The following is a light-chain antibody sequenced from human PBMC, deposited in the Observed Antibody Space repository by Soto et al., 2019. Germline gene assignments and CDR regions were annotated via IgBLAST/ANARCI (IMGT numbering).Light chain of an antibody. V-gene: IGKV1-5*03. CDR3: QQYDSYPIT. Sequence: DIQMTQSPSTLSSSVGDRVTITCRASQSISSWLAWYQQKPGKAPNLLIYKASSLESGVPSRFSGIGSGTEFTLTISSLQPDDFAAYYCQQYDSYPITFGQGTRLEI. CDR2: KAS. CDR1: QSISSW. J-gene: IGKJ5*01.